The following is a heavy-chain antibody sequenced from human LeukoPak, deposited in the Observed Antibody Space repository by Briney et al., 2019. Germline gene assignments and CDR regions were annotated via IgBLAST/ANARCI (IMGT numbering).Heavy chain of an antibody. CDR2: TYYSGST. V-gene: IGHV4-30-4*08. CDR3: ARGRAAYTPYYFDY. D-gene: IGHD6-13*01. J-gene: IGHJ4*02. Sequence: SETLSLTCTVSGGSISSGDYYWSWIRQPPGKGLEWIGYTYYSGSTYYNPSLKSRVTISVDTSKNQFSLKLSSVTAADTAVYYCARGRAAYTPYYFDYWGQGTLVTVSS. CDR1: GGSISSGDYY.